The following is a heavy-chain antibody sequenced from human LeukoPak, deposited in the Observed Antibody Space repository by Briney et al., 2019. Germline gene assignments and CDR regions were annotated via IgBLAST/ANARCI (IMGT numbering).Heavy chain of an antibody. J-gene: IGHJ4*02. D-gene: IGHD2-21*02. Sequence: SVKVSCKASGGTFSSYAISWVRQAPGQGLEWMGRIIPILGIANYAQKFQGRVTITADKSTSTAYMELSSLRSEDTAAYYCARDSPFCGGDCYFDYWGQGTLVTVSS. CDR3: ARDSPFCGGDCYFDY. CDR1: GGTFSSYA. CDR2: IIPILGIA. V-gene: IGHV1-69*04.